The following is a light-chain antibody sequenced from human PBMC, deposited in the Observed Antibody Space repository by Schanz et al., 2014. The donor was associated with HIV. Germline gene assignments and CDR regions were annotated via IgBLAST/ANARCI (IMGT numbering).Light chain of an antibody. V-gene: IGKV1-5*03. CDR1: QSISSW. Sequence: DIQMTQSPSTLSASVGDRVSITCRASQSISSWFAWNQQKPGKAPKVLIYKDSSLESGVPSRFSGSGSGTEFTLTINSLQPDDFATYYCQQYDSSPVTFGQGTRLEIK. CDR3: QQYDSSPVT. J-gene: IGKJ5*01. CDR2: KDS.